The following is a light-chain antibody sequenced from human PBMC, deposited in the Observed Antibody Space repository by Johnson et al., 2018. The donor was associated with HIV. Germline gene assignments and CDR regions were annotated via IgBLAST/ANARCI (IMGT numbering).Light chain of an antibody. CDR1: SSNIGNNY. V-gene: IGLV1-51*01. Sequence: QSVLTQPPSVSAAPGQKVTISCSGSSSNIGNNYVSWYQQLPGTAPKLLIYDNNKRPSGIPDRFSGSKSGPSATLGINGLQTGDEPDYYCGTWDSSLSASFGTGTKVTVL. CDR3: GTWDSSLSAS. CDR2: DNN. J-gene: IGLJ1*01.